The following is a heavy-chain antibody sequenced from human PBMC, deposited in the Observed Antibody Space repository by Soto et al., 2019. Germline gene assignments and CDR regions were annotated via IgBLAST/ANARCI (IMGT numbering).Heavy chain of an antibody. CDR2: IYYSGST. V-gene: IGHV4-30-4*01. CDR1: GGSISSGDYY. CDR3: ASRKSSPYFDY. J-gene: IGHJ4*02. Sequence: SETLSLTCTVSGGSISSGDYYWSWIRQPPGKGLEWIGNIYYSGSTYYNPSLKSRVTISVDTSKNQFSLKLSSVTAADTAVYYCASRKSSPYFDYWGQGALVTVSS. D-gene: IGHD3-10*01.